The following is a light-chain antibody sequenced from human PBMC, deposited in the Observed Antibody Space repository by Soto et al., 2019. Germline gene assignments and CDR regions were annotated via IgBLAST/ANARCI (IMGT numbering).Light chain of an antibody. J-gene: IGKJ1*01. V-gene: IGKV1-17*01. CDR2: AAS. Sequence: DIQMTQSPSSLSASVGDRVTITCRARQDIRNDLGWYQQKPGKAPKRLIYAASSLQSGVPSRFSGRGSGTEFTLSISSLQPEHYATYYCLQHNDYSPTFGQPTKVEI. CDR1: QDIRND. CDR3: LQHNDYSPT.